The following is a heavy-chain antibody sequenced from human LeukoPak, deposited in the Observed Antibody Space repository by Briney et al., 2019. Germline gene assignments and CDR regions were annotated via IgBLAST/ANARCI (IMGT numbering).Heavy chain of an antibody. V-gene: IGHV3-48*03. CDR2: ISTSGSSV. CDR1: GFSFSTYE. Sequence: PGGSLRLSCVASGFSFSTYEMNWVRQAPGKGLEWVAHISTSGSSVYYADSLKGRFTVSRDNAKSSLFLQVDSLTVADTAVYYCARVGREVTTGYFDDWGQGTLVAVSS. CDR3: ARVGREVTTGYFDD. J-gene: IGHJ4*02. D-gene: IGHD2-21*02.